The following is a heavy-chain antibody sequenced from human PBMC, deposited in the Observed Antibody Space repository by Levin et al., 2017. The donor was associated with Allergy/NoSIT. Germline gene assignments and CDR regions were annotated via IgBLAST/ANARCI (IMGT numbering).Heavy chain of an antibody. D-gene: IGHD6-19*01. J-gene: IGHJ3*02. CDR2: IDWDDDK. Sequence: QTLSLTCTFSGFSLSTSGMCVSWFRQPPGKALEWLALIDWDDDKYYRTSLKTRLTISKDTSKDQVVLTMTNMDPVDTATYYCAREYSSGWYRIFDIWGQGTMVTVSS. CDR1: GFSLSTSGMC. CDR3: AREYSSGWYRIFDI. V-gene: IGHV2-70*13.